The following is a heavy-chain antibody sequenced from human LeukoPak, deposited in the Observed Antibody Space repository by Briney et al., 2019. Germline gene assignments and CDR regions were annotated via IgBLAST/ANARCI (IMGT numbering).Heavy chain of an antibody. CDR2: IYYTGST. D-gene: IGHD4-17*01. CDR1: GGSISGYY. J-gene: IGHJ6*02. V-gene: IGHV4-59*01. Sequence: SETLSLTCTVSGGSISGYYWSWIRQPPGKGLEWIGYIYYTGSTNYNPSLKSRVTISVDTSKSQFSLKLSSVTAADTAVYYCARTTVTPPDYYYYGMDVWGQGTTVTVSS. CDR3: ARTTVTPPDYYYYGMDV.